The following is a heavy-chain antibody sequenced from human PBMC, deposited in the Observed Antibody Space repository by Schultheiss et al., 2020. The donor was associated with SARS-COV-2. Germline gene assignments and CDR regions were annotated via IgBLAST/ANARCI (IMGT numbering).Heavy chain of an antibody. Sequence: SETLSLTCAVYGESFSGYYWTWIRQPPGKGLEWIGYIYYSGSTNYNPSLKSRVTISVDTSKNQFSLKLSSVTAADTAVYHCARDWDRGAAAGTRYYYYGMDVWGQGTTVTVSS. D-gene: IGHD6-13*01. J-gene: IGHJ6*02. CDR2: IYYSGST. CDR1: GESFSGYY. CDR3: ARDWDRGAAAGTRYYYYGMDV. V-gene: IGHV4-59*01.